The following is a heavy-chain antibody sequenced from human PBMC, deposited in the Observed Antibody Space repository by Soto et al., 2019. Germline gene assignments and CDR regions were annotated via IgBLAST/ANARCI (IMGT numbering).Heavy chain of an antibody. CDR2: INASGGST. Sequence: QVQLVQSGAEVKKPGASVKVSCKASGYTFTSYYMHWVRQAPGQGLEWMGIINASGGSTSYAQKFQGRVTMTRDTSTRTFYMELSSLRSEDTAVYDCARDGVVTAPPGMDGWGQGTTVTVSS. CDR1: GYTFTSYY. CDR3: ARDGVVTAPPGMDG. V-gene: IGHV1-46*03. D-gene: IGHD2-21*02. J-gene: IGHJ6*02.